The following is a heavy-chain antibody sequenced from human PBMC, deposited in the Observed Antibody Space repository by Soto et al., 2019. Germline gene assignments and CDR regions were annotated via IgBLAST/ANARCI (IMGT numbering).Heavy chain of an antibody. CDR2: IKHSGST. V-gene: IGHV4-34*01. D-gene: IGHD2-15*01. Sequence: SETLSLTCAVYGGSFRAYYWSGILHPPGRGLEWIGEIKHSGSTNYNPSLKSRVTISVDTSKNQFSLKLSSVTAADTAVYYCARGGALGYCSGGSCYRGQWLVNDYWGQGTLVTVSS. CDR1: GGSFRAYY. J-gene: IGHJ4*02. CDR3: ARGGALGYCSGGSCYRGQWLVNDY.